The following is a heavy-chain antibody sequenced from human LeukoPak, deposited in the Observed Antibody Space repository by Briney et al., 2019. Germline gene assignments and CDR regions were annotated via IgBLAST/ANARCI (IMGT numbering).Heavy chain of an antibody. D-gene: IGHD2-2*01. CDR3: ARDHCSSTSCLNFDY. J-gene: IGHJ4*02. CDR1: GGSISSYY. Sequence: SETLSLTCTVSGGSISSYYWSWIRQPAGKGLEWIGRIYTSGSTNYNPSLKSRVTMSVDTSKNQFSLKLSSVTAADTAVYYCARDHCSSTSCLNFDYWGQGALVTVSS. V-gene: IGHV4-4*07. CDR2: IYTSGST.